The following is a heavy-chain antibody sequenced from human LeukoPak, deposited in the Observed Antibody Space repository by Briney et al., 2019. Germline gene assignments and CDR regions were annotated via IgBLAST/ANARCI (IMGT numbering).Heavy chain of an antibody. J-gene: IGHJ4*02. V-gene: IGHV3-23*01. Sequence: GGSLRLSCAATGFTFNLYAMTWVRQAPGKGLDRVSTFYETLKTDYADSVKGRFTISRDTSNNMLYLQMNSLRTEDTAIYYCAKRGAGSGGLHYWGQGTLVTVSS. D-gene: IGHD6-19*01. CDR3: AKRGAGSGGLHY. CDR2: FYETLKT. CDR1: GFTFNLYA.